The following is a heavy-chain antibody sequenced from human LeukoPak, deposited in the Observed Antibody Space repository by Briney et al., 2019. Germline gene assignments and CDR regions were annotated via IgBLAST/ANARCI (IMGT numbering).Heavy chain of an antibody. J-gene: IGHJ3*02. V-gene: IGHV3-11*04. CDR3: ARVVRFLEWLTESDDAFDI. CDR2: ISSSGSII. CDR1: GVTCSDYY. D-gene: IGHD3-3*01. Sequence: GGSLRLSCAASGVTCSDYYMNWIRQAPGKGLEWVSYISSSGSIIYYADSVKGRFTISRDNAKNSLYLQMNSLRAEDTAVYYCARVVRFLEWLTESDDAFDIWGQGTMVTVSS.